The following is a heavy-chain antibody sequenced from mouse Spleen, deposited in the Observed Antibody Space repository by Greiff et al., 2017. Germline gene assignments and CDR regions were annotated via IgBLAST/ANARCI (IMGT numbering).Heavy chain of an antibody. J-gene: IGHJ4*01. CDR2: INPSSGYT. Sequence: VQLQESGAELARPGASVKMSCKASGYTFTSYTMHWVKQRPGQGLEWIGYINPSSGYTNYNQKFKDKATLTADKSSSTAYMQLSSLTSEDSAVYYCARNGNYAMDYWGQGTSVTVSS. D-gene: IGHD1-1*01. CDR1: GYTFTSYT. V-gene: IGHV1-4*01. CDR3: ARNGNYAMDY.